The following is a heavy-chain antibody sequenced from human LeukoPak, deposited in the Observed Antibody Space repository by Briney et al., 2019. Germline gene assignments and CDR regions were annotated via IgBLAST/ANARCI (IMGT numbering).Heavy chain of an antibody. V-gene: IGHV3-9*01. Sequence: GGSLRLSCAASGFTFDDYAMHWVRQAPGKGLEWVSSISWNSGSIGYADSVKGRFTISRDNAKNSLYLEMNSLRTEDTALYYCAKGALHDSSGYFDYWGQGSLVTVSS. CDR2: ISWNSGSI. CDR1: GFTFDDYA. CDR3: AKGALHDSSGYFDY. D-gene: IGHD3-22*01. J-gene: IGHJ4*02.